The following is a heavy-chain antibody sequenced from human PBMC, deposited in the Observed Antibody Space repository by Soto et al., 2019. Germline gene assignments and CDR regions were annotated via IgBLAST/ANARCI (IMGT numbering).Heavy chain of an antibody. Sequence: QVQLVESGGGVVQPGRSLRLCCAASGFTFSSYGMHWVRQAPGEGLEWVAVIWYDGSNKYYADSVKGRFTISRDNSKNTLCLEVNSLRAEDTAVYYCVRAGGYYGAGSYFDPWGQGSLVTVSS. CDR3: VRAGGYYGAGSYFDP. CDR2: IWYDGSNK. CDR1: GFTFSSYG. J-gene: IGHJ5*02. V-gene: IGHV3-33*01. D-gene: IGHD3-10*01.